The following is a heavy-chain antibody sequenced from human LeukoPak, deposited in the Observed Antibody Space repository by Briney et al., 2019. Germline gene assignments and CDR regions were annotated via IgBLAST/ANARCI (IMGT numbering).Heavy chain of an antibody. CDR3: ARHQIPAGHSTSWSNFDY. CDR1: GGSISNYY. J-gene: IGHJ4*02. D-gene: IGHD6-13*01. CDR2: IYYTGST. Sequence: SETLSLTCTVSGGSISNYYWSWIRQPPGKGLEWIGYIYYTGSTNYNPSLKSRVSISLDTSKNQFSLKLNSVTAADTAVYYCARHQIPAGHSTSWSNFDYWGQGTLVTVSS. V-gene: IGHV4-59*08.